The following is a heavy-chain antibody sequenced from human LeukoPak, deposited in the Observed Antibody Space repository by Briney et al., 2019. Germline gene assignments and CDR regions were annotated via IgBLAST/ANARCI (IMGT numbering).Heavy chain of an antibody. V-gene: IGHV4-31*03. CDR3: ARGTAVTYCYSSYYMDV. CDR2: FYFNGNT. CDR1: GGSISSGDYY. Sequence: SETLSLTCTVSGGSISSGDYYWNWVRRHPGKGLEWIGYFYFNGNTYYNPSIKSRVYISVDTSKSQFSLHLRSVTAADTAVYYCARGTAVTYCYSSYYMDVWGKGTTVTVSS. D-gene: IGHD4-17*01. J-gene: IGHJ6*03.